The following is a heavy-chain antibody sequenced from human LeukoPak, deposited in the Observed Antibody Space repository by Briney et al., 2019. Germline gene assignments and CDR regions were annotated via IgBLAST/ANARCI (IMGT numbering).Heavy chain of an antibody. J-gene: IGHJ4*02. V-gene: IGHV3-66*02. D-gene: IGHD4/OR15-4a*01. CDR1: GFSASSNY. Sequence: PRGSLRRSCAAPGFSASSNYTSWVRPAQGEGVEWVSVIYSGGSTYYADTVKGGFTISRDNSKNTLYLQMNSLRAEDTAVYYCARVLTDWGQRTLVTVS. CDR2: IYSGGST. CDR3: ARVLTD.